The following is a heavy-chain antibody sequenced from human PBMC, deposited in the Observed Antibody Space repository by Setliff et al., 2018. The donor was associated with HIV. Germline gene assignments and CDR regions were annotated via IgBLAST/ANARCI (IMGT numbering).Heavy chain of an antibody. CDR1: GYSLSTYA. CDR3: VRLTADRTNYYYYMDV. CDR2: IDSNNGNR. D-gene: IGHD2-8*01. V-gene: IGHV1-18*01. Sequence: GASVKVSCKASGYSLSTYAISWVRQAPGQGLEWMGWIDSNNGNRNFAQKFRGRDTMTTDISTNTAYMEVRSLSFDDTAVYYCVRLTADRTNYYYYMDVWGKGTTVTVSS. J-gene: IGHJ6*03.